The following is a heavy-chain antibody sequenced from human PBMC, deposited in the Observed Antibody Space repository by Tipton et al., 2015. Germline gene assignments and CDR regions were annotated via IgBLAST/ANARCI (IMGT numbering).Heavy chain of an antibody. Sequence: SLRLSCAASGFMFSSYWMSWVRQAPGKGLEWVANIKEDGSERYYVDSVKGRFTISRDNAKNSLYLQMNTLRADDTAVYYCARDQGLLGTKDFDYWGQGARVTVSS. D-gene: IGHD1-1*01. CDR3: ARDQGLLGTKDFDY. CDR1: GFMFSSYW. CDR2: IKEDGSER. V-gene: IGHV3-7*01. J-gene: IGHJ4*02.